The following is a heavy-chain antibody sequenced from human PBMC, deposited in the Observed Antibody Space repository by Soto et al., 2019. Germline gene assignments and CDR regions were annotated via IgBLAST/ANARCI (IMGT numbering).Heavy chain of an antibody. D-gene: IGHD2-15*01. V-gene: IGHV3-23*01. CDR3: AKDRWDIVVVVAALGY. CDR1: GFTFSSYA. CDR2: ISGSGGST. Sequence: EVQLLESGGGLVQPGGSLRLSCAASGFTFSSYAMSWVRQAPGKGLEWVSAISGSGGSTYYADSVKGRFTTSRDNSKNTIYLQMNSLRDEETAVYYCAKDRWDIVVVVAALGYWGQGTLVIVSS. J-gene: IGHJ4*02.